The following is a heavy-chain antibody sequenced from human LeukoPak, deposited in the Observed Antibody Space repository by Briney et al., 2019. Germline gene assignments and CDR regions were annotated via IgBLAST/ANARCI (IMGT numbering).Heavy chain of an antibody. D-gene: IGHD3-3*01. V-gene: IGHV4-39*02. J-gene: IGHJ5*02. CDR1: GDSMRSSSYF. Sequence: SETLSLTCTVSGDSMRSSSYFWGWIRQPPGKGLEWIGSIYYSASTYYNKSLKSRLTISVDTSKNQFSLKLNSVTAADTAVYYCARGATSYYDPFGHFDPWGQGILVTVSS. CDR2: IYYSAST. CDR3: ARGATSYYDPFGHFDP.